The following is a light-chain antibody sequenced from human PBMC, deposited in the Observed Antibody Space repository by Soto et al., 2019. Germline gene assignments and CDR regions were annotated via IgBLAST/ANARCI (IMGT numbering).Light chain of an antibody. CDR3: QQYSSWPPVT. V-gene: IGKV3-15*01. CDR2: DAS. CDR1: QSVSSN. Sequence: IVMTQSPDTLSVSPGERRSLSCRASQSVSSNLAWYQQKPGQALRLLIYDASTRATGIPARFSGGGSGTEFTLTISSLQSEDFAVYYCQQYSSWPPVTFGGGTKVDNK. J-gene: IGKJ4*01.